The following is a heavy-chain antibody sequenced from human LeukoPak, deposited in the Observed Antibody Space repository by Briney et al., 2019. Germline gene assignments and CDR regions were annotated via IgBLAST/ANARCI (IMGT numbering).Heavy chain of an antibody. D-gene: IGHD6-19*01. CDR2: INPNSGGT. V-gene: IGHV1-2*06. Sequence: ASVKVSCKASGYTFTCYYMHWVRQAPGPGLEWMGRINPNSGGTTYAQKFQGRVTMTRDTSISTAYMELRRLRSDDTAVYYCARDYSSGWYVGVYWGQGTLVTVSS. CDR1: GYTFTCYY. CDR3: ARDYSSGWYVGVY. J-gene: IGHJ4*02.